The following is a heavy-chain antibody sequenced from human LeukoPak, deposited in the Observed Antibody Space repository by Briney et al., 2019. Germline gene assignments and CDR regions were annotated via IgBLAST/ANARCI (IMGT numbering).Heavy chain of an antibody. CDR3: VRDPGYFDSSGHYYFDAFDI. Sequence: ASVKVSCKASGYTFTRYYMHWVRQAPGQGLKWMGWINLNSGGTNYAQKFQGRVTMTREASISRAYIELRSLTSDDTAVYYCVRDPGYFDSSGHYYFDAFDIWGQGAIVTVSS. J-gene: IGHJ3*02. D-gene: IGHD3-22*01. CDR2: INLNSGGT. V-gene: IGHV1-2*02. CDR1: GYTFTRYY.